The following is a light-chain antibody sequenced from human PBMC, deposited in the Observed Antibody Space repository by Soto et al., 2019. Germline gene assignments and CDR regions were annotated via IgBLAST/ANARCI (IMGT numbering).Light chain of an antibody. J-gene: IGLJ2*01. V-gene: IGLV1-44*01. CDR2: RNT. Sequence: QYVLTQAPSGSGTPGQRVTISCSGSTSNVATNAVNWYQQFPGTAPKLLMYRNTLRPSGVPDRFSASKSGTSASLAISGLQSEDEADYYCASWDDSLNGVVFGGGTKLTVL. CDR1: TSNVATNA. CDR3: ASWDDSLNGVV.